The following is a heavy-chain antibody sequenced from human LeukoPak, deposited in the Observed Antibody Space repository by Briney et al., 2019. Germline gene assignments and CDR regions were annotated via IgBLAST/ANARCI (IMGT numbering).Heavy chain of an antibody. CDR1: GYTFTSYY. D-gene: IGHD6-6*01. Sequence: ASVKVSCEASGYTFTSYYIHWVRQAPGQGLEWMGIINPGGGSTSYAQKFQGRVTVTRDTSTSTVYMELSSLRSEDTAVYYCARRGSSSSLHYYGMDVWGQGTTVTVSS. CDR3: ARRGSSSSLHYYGMDV. J-gene: IGHJ6*02. V-gene: IGHV1-46*01. CDR2: INPGGGST.